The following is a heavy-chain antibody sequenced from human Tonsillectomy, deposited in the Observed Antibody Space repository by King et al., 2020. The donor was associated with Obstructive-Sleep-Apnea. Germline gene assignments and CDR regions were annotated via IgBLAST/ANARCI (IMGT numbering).Heavy chain of an antibody. CDR3: ARDGYFTGRIDAFDI. D-gene: IGHD2-8*02. CDR1: AYAISSGYY. Sequence: VQLQESGPGLVKPSETLSLSCTVSAYAISSGYYWGWIRQAPGKGLEWIGSIDHSGSTYSNPSLKSRVTISVDTSKNQFSLNLSSVTAADTAVYYCARDGYFTGRIDAFDIWGQGTMVTVSS. V-gene: IGHV4-38-2*02. CDR2: IDHSGST. J-gene: IGHJ3*02.